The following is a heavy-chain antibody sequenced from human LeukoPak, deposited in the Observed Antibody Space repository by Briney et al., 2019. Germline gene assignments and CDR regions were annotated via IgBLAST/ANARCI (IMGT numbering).Heavy chain of an antibody. Sequence: GGSLRLSRAASGFTFSSYEMNWVRQAPGKGLEWVSYISSSGSTIYYADSVKGRFTISRDNAKNSLYLQMNSLRAEDTAVYYCARRNRGYDLWGQGTLVTVSS. D-gene: IGHD5-12*01. CDR2: ISSSGSTI. V-gene: IGHV3-48*03. CDR3: ARRNRGYDL. J-gene: IGHJ4*02. CDR1: GFTFSSYE.